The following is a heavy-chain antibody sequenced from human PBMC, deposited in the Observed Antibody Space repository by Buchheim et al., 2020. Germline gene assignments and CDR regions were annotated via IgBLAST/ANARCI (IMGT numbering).Heavy chain of an antibody. CDR2: INHSGST. Sequence: QVQLQQWGAGLLKPSETLSLTCAVYGGSFSGYYWSWIRQPPGKGLEWIGEINHSGSTNYNPSLKSRVTISVDTSKNQISLKLSSVTAADTAVYYCARKPRWLVTGKYYFDYWGQGTL. D-gene: IGHD3-9*01. V-gene: IGHV4-34*01. J-gene: IGHJ4*02. CDR1: GGSFSGYY. CDR3: ARKPRWLVTGKYYFDY.